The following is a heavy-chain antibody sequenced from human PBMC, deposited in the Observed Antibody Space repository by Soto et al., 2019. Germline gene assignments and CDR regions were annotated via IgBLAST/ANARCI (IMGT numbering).Heavy chain of an antibody. V-gene: IGHV4-4*02. D-gene: IGHD6-13*01. Sequence: SETLSLTCAVSGGSISSSNWWSWVRQPPGKGLEWIGEIYHSGSTNYNPSLKSRVTISIDKSKNQFSLKLSPVTAADTAVYYCARTGSWTKNWFDPWGQGTLVTVSS. J-gene: IGHJ5*02. CDR2: IYHSGST. CDR1: GGSISSSNW. CDR3: ARTGSWTKNWFDP.